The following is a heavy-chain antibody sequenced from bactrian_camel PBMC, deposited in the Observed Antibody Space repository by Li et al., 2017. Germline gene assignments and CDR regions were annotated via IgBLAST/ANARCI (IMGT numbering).Heavy chain of an antibody. CDR1: GFTFRQYE. J-gene: IGHJ4*01. CDR2: IKNGDRDIT. D-gene: IGHD5*01. Sequence: VQLVESGGGLVQPGGSLRLSCSASGFTFRQYEMSWIRQAPGKALEWVATIKNGDRDITYYDDFVEGRFTISRDNAKNTLYLQMNSLKPEDTAMYYCAAGPIGWGCHSRSGDWRDWNYWGQGTQVTVS. V-gene: IGHV3S40*01. CDR3: AAGPIGWGCHSRSGDWRDWNY.